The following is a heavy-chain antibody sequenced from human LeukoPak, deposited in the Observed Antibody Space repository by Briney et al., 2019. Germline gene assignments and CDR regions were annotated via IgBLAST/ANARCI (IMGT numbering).Heavy chain of an antibody. D-gene: IGHD3-10*01. CDR3: ARRNGSGSLFDY. Sequence: SETLSLTCTVSGGSISSYYWSWIRQPPGKGLEWIGYIYYSGSTNYNPSLKSRVTISVDTSKNQFSLKLSSVTAADTAVYYCARRNGSGSLFDYWGQGTLVTVSS. CDR1: GGSISSYY. V-gene: IGHV4-59*12. CDR2: IYYSGST. J-gene: IGHJ4*02.